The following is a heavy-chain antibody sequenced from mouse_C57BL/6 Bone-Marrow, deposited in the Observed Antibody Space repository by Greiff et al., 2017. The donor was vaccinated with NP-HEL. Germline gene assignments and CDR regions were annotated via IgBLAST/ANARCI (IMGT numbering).Heavy chain of an antibody. Sequence: EVKLMESGGGLVKPGGSLKLSCAASGFTFSSYAMSWVRQTPEKRLEWVATISDGGSHTYYPDNVKGRFTISRDNAKNHLYLQMSHLKSEDTAMYYCARDFFWFAYWGQGTLVTVSA. J-gene: IGHJ3*01. V-gene: IGHV5-4*01. CDR3: ARDFFWFAY. CDR2: ISDGGSHT. CDR1: GFTFSSYA.